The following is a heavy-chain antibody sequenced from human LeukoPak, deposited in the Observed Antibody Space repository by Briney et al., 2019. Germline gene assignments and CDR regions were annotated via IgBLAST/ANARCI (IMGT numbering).Heavy chain of an antibody. D-gene: IGHD2-2*02. CDR1: GGSISSYY. Sequence: SETLSLTRTVSGGSISSYYWSWIRQPPGKGLEWIGYIYYSGSTNYNPSLKSRVTISVDTSKNQFSLKLSSVTAADTAVYYCARERIVVVPAAIPYNWFDPWGQGTLVTVSS. CDR2: IYYSGST. J-gene: IGHJ5*02. CDR3: ARERIVVVPAAIPYNWFDP. V-gene: IGHV4-59*01.